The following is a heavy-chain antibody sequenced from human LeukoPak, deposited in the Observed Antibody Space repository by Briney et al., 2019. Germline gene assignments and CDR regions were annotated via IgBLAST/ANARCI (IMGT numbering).Heavy chain of an antibody. J-gene: IGHJ3*02. CDR3: ARRSAAKDAFDI. CDR2: ISYDGSNK. CDR1: GFTFSSYG. V-gene: IGHV3-30*03. D-gene: IGHD6-25*01. Sequence: PGGSLRLSCAASGFTFSSYGMHWVRQAPSKGLEWVAVISYDGSNKYYADSVKGRFTISRDNSKNTLYLQMNSLRAEDTAVYYCARRSAAKDAFDIWGQGTMVTVSS.